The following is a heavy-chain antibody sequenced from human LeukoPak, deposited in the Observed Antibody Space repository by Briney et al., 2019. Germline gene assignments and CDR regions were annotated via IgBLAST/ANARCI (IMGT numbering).Heavy chain of an antibody. CDR3: ATITPYGDEYYFDY. V-gene: IGHV3-53*01. CDR2: ISSGTNT. D-gene: IGHD4-17*01. CDR1: GGSFSGYY. Sequence: ETLSLTCAVYGGSFSGYYWSWIRQPPGKGLEWVSSISSGTNTYYADSVKGRFTISRDNSKDTLYLQMNSLRAEDTAVYYCATITPYGDEYYFDYWGQGTLVTVSS. J-gene: IGHJ4*02.